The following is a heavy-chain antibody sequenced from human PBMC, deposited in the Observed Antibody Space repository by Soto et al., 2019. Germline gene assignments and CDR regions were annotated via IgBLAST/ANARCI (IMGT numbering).Heavy chain of an antibody. V-gene: IGHV1-69*01. CDR2: IIPTFGTA. J-gene: IGHJ5*02. Sequence: QVQLVQSGAEVKKPGSSVKVSCKASGGTFSSYAISWVRQAPGQGLEWMGGIIPTFGTANYAQKFQGRVTITADQSTSTAYMELRSLRSEDTAVYYGARAPAVVVVAATPRDNWFDPWGQGTLVTVSS. CDR1: GGTFSSYA. CDR3: ARAPAVVVVAATPRDNWFDP. D-gene: IGHD2-15*01.